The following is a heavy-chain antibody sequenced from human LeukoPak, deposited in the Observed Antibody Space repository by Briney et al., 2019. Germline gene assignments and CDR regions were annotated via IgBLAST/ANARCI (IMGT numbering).Heavy chain of an antibody. Sequence: PSETLSLTCAVYGGSFSGYYWSWIRQPPGKGLEWIGSIYHSGSTYYNPSLKSRVTISVDTSKNQFSLKLSSVTAADTAVYYCARAYEEYDFWSGYPYYFDYWGQGTLVTVSS. CDR2: IYHSGST. D-gene: IGHD3-3*01. CDR1: GGSFSGYY. CDR3: ARAYEEYDFWSGYPYYFDY. J-gene: IGHJ4*02. V-gene: IGHV4-34*01.